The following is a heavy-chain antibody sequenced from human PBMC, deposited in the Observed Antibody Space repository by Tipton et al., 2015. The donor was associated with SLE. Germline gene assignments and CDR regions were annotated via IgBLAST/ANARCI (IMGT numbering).Heavy chain of an antibody. CDR2: INWNRASI. CDR1: GFTFKTYG. CDR3: AKAQRDAFDV. Sequence: SLRLSCAASGFTFKTYGMTWVRQTPGKGLEWVSGINWNRASIGYADSVKGRFTISRDNAKNSLYLQMNSLRAEDTALYYCAKAQRDAFDVWGQGTMVTVSS. V-gene: IGHV3-9*01. J-gene: IGHJ3*01.